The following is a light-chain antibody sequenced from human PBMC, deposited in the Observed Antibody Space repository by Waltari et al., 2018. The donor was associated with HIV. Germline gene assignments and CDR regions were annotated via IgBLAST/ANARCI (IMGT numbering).Light chain of an antibody. J-gene: IGLJ3*02. V-gene: IGLV1-47*01. CDR3: GVWDSTLKQWL. CDR2: RNY. Sequence: QSVLTQPPSASGAPGQTVTISCSGSTSNVETQWVYWYQQLPGTAPKLLIYRNYQRPSAVPDQLSSSKSGASASLIISGLRSEDEADYFCGVWDSTLKQWLFGGRTKLTVL. CDR1: TSNVETQW.